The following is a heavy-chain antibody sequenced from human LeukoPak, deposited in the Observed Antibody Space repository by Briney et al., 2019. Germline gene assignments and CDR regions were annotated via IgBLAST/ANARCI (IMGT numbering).Heavy chain of an antibody. J-gene: IGHJ4*02. Sequence: GGSLRLSCVASGFTFSTYAMTWVRQAPGKGLEWVSSTGGSGYTTYFADSVKGRFTISRDNSNNTLFLEMNSLRAEDTALYYCAKDIPPPYYYDSSGYYTSYFDYWGQGTLVTVSS. CDR1: GFTFSTYA. CDR3: AKDIPPPYYYDSSGYYTSYFDY. D-gene: IGHD3-22*01. V-gene: IGHV3-23*01. CDR2: TGGSGYTT.